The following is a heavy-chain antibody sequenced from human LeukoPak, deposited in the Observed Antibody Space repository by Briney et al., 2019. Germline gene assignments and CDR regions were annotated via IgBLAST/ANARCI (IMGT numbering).Heavy chain of an antibody. V-gene: IGHV3-9*01. J-gene: IGHJ4*02. CDR1: GFTFDDYA. D-gene: IGHD1-26*01. CDR3: AKSTSGTYGPNDY. CDR2: ISWNSGSI. Sequence: GGSLRLSCAASGFTFDDYAMRWVRQAPGKGLEWVSGISWNSGSIGYADSVKGRFTISRDNAKNSLYLQMNSLRVEDTALYYCAKSTSGTYGPNDYWGQGTLVTVSS.